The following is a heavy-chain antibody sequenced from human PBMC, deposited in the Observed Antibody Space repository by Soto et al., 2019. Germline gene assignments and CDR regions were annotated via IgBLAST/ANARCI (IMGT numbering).Heavy chain of an antibody. J-gene: IGHJ3*02. D-gene: IGHD3-16*01. V-gene: IGHV4-4*02. CDR3: ARQAYYDYVWGAGDAFDI. CDR1: GGSISSSNW. CDR2: IYHSGST. Sequence: QVQLQESGPGLVKPSGTLSLTCAVSGGSISSSNWWSWVRQPPGKGLEWIGEIYHSGSTNYNPSLKSRVTISVAKSKNQFSLKLSSVTAADTAVYYCARQAYYDYVWGAGDAFDIWGQGTMVTVSS.